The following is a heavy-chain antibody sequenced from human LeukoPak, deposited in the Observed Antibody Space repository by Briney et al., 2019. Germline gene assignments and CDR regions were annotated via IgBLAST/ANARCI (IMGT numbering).Heavy chain of an antibody. D-gene: IGHD3-9*01. CDR2: IKQDGSEK. CDR3: AREAPTYYDILTGYFDY. Sequence: GGSLRLSCAASGFTFSNYWMSWVRQAPGKGLEWEANIKQDGSEKYYVDSVKGRFTISRDNAKNSLYLQMNSLRAEDTAVYYCAREAPTYYDILTGYFDYWGQGTLVTVSS. J-gene: IGHJ4*02. CDR1: GFTFSNYW. V-gene: IGHV3-7*01.